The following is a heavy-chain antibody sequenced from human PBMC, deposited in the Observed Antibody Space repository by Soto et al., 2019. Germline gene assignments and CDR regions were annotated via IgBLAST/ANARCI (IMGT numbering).Heavy chain of an antibody. V-gene: IGHV2-5*01. CDR3: AHRRGYNYGGAGYDY. CDR2: IYWNDDK. Sequence: TQTLTLTCIFSGLPLSTSGVGVGWIRQPPGKALEWLALIYWNDDKRYSPSLKSRLTITKDTSKNQVVLTMTNMDPVDTATYYCAHRRGYNYGGAGYDYWGQGTLVTVSS. CDR1: GLPLSTSGVG. J-gene: IGHJ4*02. D-gene: IGHD5-18*01.